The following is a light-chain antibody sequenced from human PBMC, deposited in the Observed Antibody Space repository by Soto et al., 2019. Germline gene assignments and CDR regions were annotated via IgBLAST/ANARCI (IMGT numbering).Light chain of an antibody. CDR1: QSVSSSY. V-gene: IGKV3-20*01. CDR3: QQYGSSPTWT. Sequence: EIVMTQSPATLSVSPGERATLSCRASQSVSSSYLAWYQQKPGQAPRLLIYGASSRATGIPDRFSGSGSGTDFTLTISRLEPEDFAVYYCQQYGSSPTWTFGRGTKV. CDR2: GAS. J-gene: IGKJ1*01.